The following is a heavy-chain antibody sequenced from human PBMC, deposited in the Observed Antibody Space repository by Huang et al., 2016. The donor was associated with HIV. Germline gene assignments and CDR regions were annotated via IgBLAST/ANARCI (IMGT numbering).Heavy chain of an antibody. V-gene: IGHV4-39*01. D-gene: IGHD5-12*01. Sequence: QLQLQESGPGLVKPSETLSLICTVSGGSISSSTYYWGWIHQPPGKGLEGIGSFYYRGSTYYNPSLKSRVTISVDTSKNQFSLKLHSVTAADSAVYFCARQDGYKTGFFDYWGQGTLVTVSS. CDR1: GGSISSSTYY. J-gene: IGHJ4*02. CDR3: ARQDGYKTGFFDY. CDR2: FYYRGST.